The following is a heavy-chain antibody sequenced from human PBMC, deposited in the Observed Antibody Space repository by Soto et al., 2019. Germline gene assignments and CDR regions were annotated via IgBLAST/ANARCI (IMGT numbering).Heavy chain of an antibody. J-gene: IGHJ4*02. CDR1: GFTFSSYG. CDR2: IWYDGSNK. V-gene: IGHV3-33*01. Sequence: QVQLVESGGGVVQPGRSLRLSCAASGFTFSSYGMHWVRQAPGKGLEWVAVIWYDGSNKYYADSVKGRFTISRDNSKNTLYLQMNSLRAEDTAVYYCARGNSDQVPAAFDYWGQGTLVNVSS. CDR3: ARGNSDQVPAAFDY. D-gene: IGHD2-2*01.